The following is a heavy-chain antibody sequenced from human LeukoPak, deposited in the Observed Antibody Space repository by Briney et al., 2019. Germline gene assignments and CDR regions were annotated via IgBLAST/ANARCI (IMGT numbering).Heavy chain of an antibody. Sequence: EASVKVSCKASGYTFTGYFMNWVRQAPGQGLEWMGWINPNSGDTTYAQEFQGRVTMTRDTSTSTAYMELGRLRSDDTAVYYCARAQYYYPHHYYVYWGQGTLVTVSS. V-gene: IGHV1-2*02. CDR1: GYTFTGYF. CDR2: INPNSGDT. CDR3: ARAQYYYPHHYYVY. J-gene: IGHJ4*02. D-gene: IGHD3-10*01.